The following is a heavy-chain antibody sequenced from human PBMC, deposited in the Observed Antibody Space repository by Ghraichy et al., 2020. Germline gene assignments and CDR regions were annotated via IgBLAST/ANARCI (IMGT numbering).Heavy chain of an antibody. Sequence: GGSLRLSCAASGFTFSSYSMNWVRQAPGKGLEWVSSISSSSSYIYYADSVKGRFTISRDNAKNSLYLQMNSLRAEDTAVYYCARDSSGYSTRQYFDYWGQGTLVTVSS. CDR1: GFTFSSYS. V-gene: IGHV3-21*01. D-gene: IGHD3-22*01. J-gene: IGHJ4*02. CDR3: ARDSSGYSTRQYFDY. CDR2: ISSSSSYI.